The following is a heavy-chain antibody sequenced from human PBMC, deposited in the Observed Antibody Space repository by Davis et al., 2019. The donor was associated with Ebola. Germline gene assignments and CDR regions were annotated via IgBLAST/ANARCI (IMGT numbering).Heavy chain of an antibody. J-gene: IGHJ4*02. Sequence: ASAKVSCKASGYTFTSYGISWVRQAPGQGLEWMGWINAGNGNTKYSQKFQGRVTITRDTSASTAYMELSSLRSEDTAVYYCARDLGRVTGFDYWGQGTLVTVSS. CDR2: INAGNGNT. D-gene: IGHD3-10*01. CDR1: GYTFTSYG. CDR3: ARDLGRVTGFDY. V-gene: IGHV1-3*01.